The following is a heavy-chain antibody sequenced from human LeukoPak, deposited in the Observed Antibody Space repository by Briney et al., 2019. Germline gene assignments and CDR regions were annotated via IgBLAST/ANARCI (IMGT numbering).Heavy chain of an antibody. D-gene: IGHD3-10*01. CDR3: ASGYYKGY. J-gene: IGHJ4*02. CDR1: GGSFSGYY. Sequence: SETLSLTCAVYGGSFSGYYWSLIRQPPGKGLEWIGEINHSGSTNYNPSLKSRVTISVDTSKNQFSLKLSSVTAADTAVYYCASGYYKGYWGQGTLVTVSS. V-gene: IGHV4-34*01. CDR2: INHSGST.